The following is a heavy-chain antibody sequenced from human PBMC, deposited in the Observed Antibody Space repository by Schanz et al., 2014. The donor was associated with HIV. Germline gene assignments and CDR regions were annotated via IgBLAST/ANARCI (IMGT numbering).Heavy chain of an antibody. CDR1: GYTFSNYD. CDR2: MNPNSGNT. V-gene: IGHV1-8*01. CDR3: ARDAIAVAGPCDF. Sequence: QAQLVQSGAEVKKSGASVKVSCKASGYTFSNYDINWVRQAPGQGLEWMGWMNPNSGNTGYAQKFQGRVTMTRNTSISTAYMELSSLRSDDTAVYFCARDAIAVAGPCDFWGQGTVVTVSS. D-gene: IGHD6-19*01. J-gene: IGHJ4*02.